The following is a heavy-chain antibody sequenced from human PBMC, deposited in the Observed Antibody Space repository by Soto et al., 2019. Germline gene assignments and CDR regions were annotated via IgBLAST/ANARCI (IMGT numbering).Heavy chain of an antibody. CDR1: VGSISSSSYY. D-gene: IGHD5-18*01. Sequence: EALSVTCTVSVGSISSSSYYWGWILQPPGKGLEWIGGIYYSGSTYYNPSLKSRVTISVDTSKNQFSLKLSSVTAADTAVYYCARLIRGYSYGYLDYWGQGTLVTVSS. CDR3: ARLIRGYSYGYLDY. J-gene: IGHJ4*02. V-gene: IGHV4-39*01. CDR2: IYYSGST.